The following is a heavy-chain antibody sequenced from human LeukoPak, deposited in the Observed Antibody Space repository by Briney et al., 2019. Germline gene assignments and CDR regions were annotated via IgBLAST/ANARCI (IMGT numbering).Heavy chain of an antibody. D-gene: IGHD2-21*02. Sequence: ASVKVSCKASGYTFTSYDINWVRQATGQGLEWMGWMNPNSGNTGYAQKFQGRVTMTRNTSISTAYMELSRLRSEDTAVYYCARGRDIVVVTATELNWFDPWGQGTLVTVSS. J-gene: IGHJ5*02. V-gene: IGHV1-8*01. CDR2: MNPNSGNT. CDR1: GYTFTSYD. CDR3: ARGRDIVVVTATELNWFDP.